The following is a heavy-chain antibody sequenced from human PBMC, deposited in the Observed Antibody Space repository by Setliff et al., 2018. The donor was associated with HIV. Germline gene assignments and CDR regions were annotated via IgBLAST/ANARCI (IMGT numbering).Heavy chain of an antibody. D-gene: IGHD2-15*01. Sequence: ASVKVSCKASGYTFTSYGISWVRQAPGQGLEWMGWISAYNDNTKDAQKFQGRVTMTTDTSTSTAYMELSSLRSEDTAVYYCARYHCSGGSCYFPCFDYWGQGTLVTVSS. CDR1: GYTFTSYG. V-gene: IGHV1-18*01. CDR2: ISAYNDNT. J-gene: IGHJ4*02. CDR3: ARYHCSGGSCYFPCFDY.